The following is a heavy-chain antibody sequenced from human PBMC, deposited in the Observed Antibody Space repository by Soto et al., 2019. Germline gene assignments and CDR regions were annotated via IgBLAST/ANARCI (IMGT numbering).Heavy chain of an antibody. Sequence: SETLSLTCTVSGGSISSGDYYWSWIRQPPGKGLEWIGYIYYSGSTNYNPSLKSRVTISVDTSKNQFSLKLSSVTAADTAVYYCARVGKYRAAGTRYYYYGMDVWGQGTTVTVSS. D-gene: IGHD6-13*01. J-gene: IGHJ6*02. CDR2: IYYSGST. V-gene: IGHV4-61*08. CDR3: ARVGKYRAAGTRYYYYGMDV. CDR1: GGSISSGDYY.